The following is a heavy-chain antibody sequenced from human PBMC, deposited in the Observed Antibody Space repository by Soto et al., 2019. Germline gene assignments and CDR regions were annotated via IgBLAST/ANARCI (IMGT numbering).Heavy chain of an antibody. CDR2: ISYDGSNK. V-gene: IGHV3-30*03. Sequence: GGSLRLSCAASGFTFSSYGMHWVRQAPGKGLEWVAVISYDGSNKYYADSVKGRFTISRDNSKNTLYLQMNSLKTEDTAVYYCTTHLNYYDSSGYYYLNWFDPWGQGTLVTVSS. J-gene: IGHJ5*02. CDR3: TTHLNYYDSSGYYYLNWFDP. D-gene: IGHD3-22*01. CDR1: GFTFSSYG.